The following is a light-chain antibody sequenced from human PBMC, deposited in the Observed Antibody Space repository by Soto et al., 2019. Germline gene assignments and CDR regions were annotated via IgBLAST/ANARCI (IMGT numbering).Light chain of an antibody. CDR1: QSISSW. CDR3: QQYNSYPWT. V-gene: IGKV1-5*01. J-gene: IGKJ1*01. CDR2: DAS. Sequence: DKQRNQSPSAQCVYVGDRLTITCQASQSISSWLAWYQQKPGKAPKLLIYDASSLESGVPSRFSGSGSGTEITLTISNLQPDAFATYYCQQYNSYPWTFGQGTKVDIK.